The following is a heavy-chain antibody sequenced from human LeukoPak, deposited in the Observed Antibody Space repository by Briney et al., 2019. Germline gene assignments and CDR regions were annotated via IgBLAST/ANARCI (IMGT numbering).Heavy chain of an antibody. J-gene: IGHJ6*03. V-gene: IGHV4-59*01. CDR3: ARTTEEYYGSGKFRRYYSYYYYMDV. CDR2: IYYSGST. Sequence: SETLSLTCTVSGGSISSYYWTWIRQPPGKGLEWIGYIYYSGSTNYNPSLKSRVTISVDTSKNQFSLKLSSVTAADTAAYYCARTTEEYYGSGKFRRYYSYYYYMDVWGKGTTVTVSS. D-gene: IGHD3-10*01. CDR1: GGSISSYY.